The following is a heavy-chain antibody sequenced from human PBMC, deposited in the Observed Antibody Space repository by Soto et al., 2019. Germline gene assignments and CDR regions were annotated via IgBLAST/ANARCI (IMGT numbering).Heavy chain of an antibody. CDR1: GFSLSGYW. D-gene: IGHD6-19*01. CDR2: IKQDGSER. CDR3: ARSSGWLHDY. J-gene: IGHJ4*02. Sequence: PGGSLRLSCAASGFSLSGYWMNWVRQAPGRGLEWAAIIKQDGSERYYVDSVKGRFTISRDNAKNSLYLQMSSLRVEDTALYYCARSSGWLHDYWGQGTLVTVSS. V-gene: IGHV3-7*01.